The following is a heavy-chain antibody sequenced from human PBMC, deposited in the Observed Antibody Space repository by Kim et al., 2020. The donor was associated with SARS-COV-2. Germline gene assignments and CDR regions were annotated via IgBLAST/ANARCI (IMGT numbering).Heavy chain of an antibody. CDR1: GYTFTGYY. CDR2: INPNSGGT. J-gene: IGHJ6*02. D-gene: IGHD3-10*01. Sequence: ASVKVSCKASGYTFTGYYMHWVRQAPGQGLEWMGWINPNSGGTNYAQKFQGWVTMTRDTSISTAYMELSRLRSDDTAVYYCARGRFGELKGNYGMDVWGQGTTVTVSS. CDR3: ARGRFGELKGNYGMDV. V-gene: IGHV1-2*04.